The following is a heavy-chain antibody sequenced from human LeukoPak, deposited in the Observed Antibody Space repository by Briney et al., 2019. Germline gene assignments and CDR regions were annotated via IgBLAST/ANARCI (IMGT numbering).Heavy chain of an antibody. CDR1: GFTFSSYA. D-gene: IGHD6-6*01. Sequence: GGSLRLSCAASGFTFSSYAMNWVRQAPGKGLEWVSYISSSGSTIYYADSVKGRFTISRDNAKNSLYLQMNSLRAEDTAVYYCARDLSIAARGDAFDIWGQGTMVTVSS. CDR3: ARDLSIAARGDAFDI. V-gene: IGHV3-48*04. J-gene: IGHJ3*02. CDR2: ISSSGSTI.